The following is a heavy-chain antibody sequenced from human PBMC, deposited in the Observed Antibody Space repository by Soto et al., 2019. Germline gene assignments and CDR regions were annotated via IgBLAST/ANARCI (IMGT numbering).Heavy chain of an antibody. Sequence: ASVKVSCKASGYTFTGYYMHWVRQAPGQGLEWMGWINPNSGGTNYAQKFQGRVTMTRDTSISTAYMELSRLRSDDTAVHYCARFAGSSSGRVSHWGQGTLVTVSS. D-gene: IGHD6-6*01. V-gene: IGHV1-2*02. CDR1: GYTFTGYY. CDR3: ARFAGSSSGRVSH. CDR2: INPNSGGT. J-gene: IGHJ4*02.